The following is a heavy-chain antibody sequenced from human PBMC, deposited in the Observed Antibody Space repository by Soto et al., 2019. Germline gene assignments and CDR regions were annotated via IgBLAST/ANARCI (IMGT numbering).Heavy chain of an antibody. CDR1: GGSFSGYN. CDR3: ARGRTTTVLNYYYYGMDV. D-gene: IGHD4-17*01. V-gene: IGHV4-34*01. CDR2: IYHSGST. J-gene: IGHJ6*02. Sequence: SQTLSLTCAVYGGSFSGYNWSWIRQPPGQGLEWIGKIYHSGSTNYNPSLKSRVTISVDTSKNQFSLKLSSVTAADTAVYYCARGRTTTVLNYYYYGMDVWGQGTTVTVSS.